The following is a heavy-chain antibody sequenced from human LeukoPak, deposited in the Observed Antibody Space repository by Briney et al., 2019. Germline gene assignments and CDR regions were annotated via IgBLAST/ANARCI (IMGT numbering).Heavy chain of an antibody. Sequence: PGGSLTLSCAPSGFTFSSYAMSWVRQAPGKGLEWVSAISGSGGRTYYADSVKGRFTISRDNSKNTLYLKMNSLRDEDRAVYYCAKEWYSYGPDHFDYWGQGTMVTVSS. D-gene: IGHD5-18*01. J-gene: IGHJ4*02. CDR3: AKEWYSYGPDHFDY. V-gene: IGHV3-23*01. CDR2: ISGSGGRT. CDR1: GFTFSSYA.